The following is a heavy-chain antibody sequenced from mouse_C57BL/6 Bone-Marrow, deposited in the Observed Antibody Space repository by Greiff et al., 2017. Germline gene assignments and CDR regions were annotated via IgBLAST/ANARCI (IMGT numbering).Heavy chain of an antibody. D-gene: IGHD1-1*01. V-gene: IGHV1-72*01. Sequence: KPGRGLEWIGRIDPNSGGTKYNEKFKSKATLTVDKPSSTAYMQLSSLTSEDSAVYYCARGDYYGSSYDWYFDVWGTGTTVTVAS. CDR2: IDPNSGGT. J-gene: IGHJ1*03. CDR3: ARGDYYGSSYDWYFDV.